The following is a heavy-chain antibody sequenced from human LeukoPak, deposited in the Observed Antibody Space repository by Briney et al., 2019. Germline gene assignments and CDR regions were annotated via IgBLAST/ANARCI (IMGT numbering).Heavy chain of an antibody. J-gene: IGHJ5*02. V-gene: IGHV4-39*02. CDR3: AREGLSYCGGDCYP. D-gene: IGHD2-21*02. Sequence: SETLSLTCTVSGGSISSSSYYWGWIRQPPGKGLEWIGSIYYSGSTYYNPSLKSRVTISVDTSKNQFSLKLSSVTAEDTAVYYCAREGLSYCGGDCYPWGQGTLVTVSS. CDR2: IYYSGST. CDR1: GGSISSSSYY.